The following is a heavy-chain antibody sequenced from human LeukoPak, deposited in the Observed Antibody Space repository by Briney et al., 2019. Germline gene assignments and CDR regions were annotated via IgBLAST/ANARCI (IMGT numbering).Heavy chain of an antibody. CDR2: IWYDGSNK. CDR1: GFTFSSYG. V-gene: IGHV3-33*01. Sequence: GRSLRLSCAASGFTFSSYGMHWVRQAPGKGLEWVAIIWYDGSNKYYADSVKGRFTISRDNSKNTLYLQMNSLRAEDTAVYYCARVVVAGGFDYWGQGTLVTVSS. CDR3: ARVVVAGGFDY. J-gene: IGHJ4*02. D-gene: IGHD6-19*01.